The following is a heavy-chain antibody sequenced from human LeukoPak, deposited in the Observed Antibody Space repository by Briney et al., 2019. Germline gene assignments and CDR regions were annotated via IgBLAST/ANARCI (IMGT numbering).Heavy chain of an antibody. Sequence: ASVKVSCKASGGTFSSYPISGVRQAPGQGLEWMGGIIPIFGTPNYAQKFQGRVTISTDESTSTAYMELSSLRSEDTAVYFCARDLRNWTDVLYAFDIWGQGTTVTVSS. J-gene: IGHJ3*02. CDR2: IIPIFGTP. CDR3: ARDLRNWTDVLYAFDI. CDR1: GGTFSSYP. D-gene: IGHD1-1*01. V-gene: IGHV1-69*05.